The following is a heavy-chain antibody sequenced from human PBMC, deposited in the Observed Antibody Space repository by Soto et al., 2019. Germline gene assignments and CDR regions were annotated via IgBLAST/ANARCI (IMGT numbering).Heavy chain of an antibody. J-gene: IGHJ4*02. D-gene: IGHD6-19*01. CDR1: GGTFSSYT. V-gene: IGHV1-69*02. CDR3: AFKGSGWYL. Sequence: QVQLVQSGAEVKKPGSSVKVSCKASGGTFSSYTISWVRQAPGQGLEWMGRIIPILGIANYAQKFQGRVTITADKSTSTAYMELSSLRSEDTAGYYWAFKGSGWYLWGQGTLVTVSS. CDR2: IIPILGIA.